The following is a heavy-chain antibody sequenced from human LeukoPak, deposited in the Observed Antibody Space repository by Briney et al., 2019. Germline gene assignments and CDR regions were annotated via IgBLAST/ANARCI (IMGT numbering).Heavy chain of an antibody. V-gene: IGHV1-2*02. CDR2: INPNSGGT. D-gene: IGHD3-3*01. CDR1: GYTFTGYY. J-gene: IGHJ3*02. CDR3: ARDPYYDFWSGYEGDAFDI. Sequence: ASVKVSCKAFGYTFTGYYMHWVRQAPGQGLEWMGWINPNSGGTNYAQKFQGRVTMTRDTSISTAYMELSRLRSDDTAVYYCARDPYYDFWSGYEGDAFDIWGQGTMVTVSS.